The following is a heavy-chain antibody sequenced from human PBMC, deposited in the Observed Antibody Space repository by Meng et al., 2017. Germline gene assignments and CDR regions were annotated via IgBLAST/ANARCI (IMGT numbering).Heavy chain of an antibody. CDR3: ARDYREYCSGGSCYYFDY. Sequence: ARLVQSGAEVKKPGASVKVSCKASGYTFTGYYMHWVRQAPGQGLEWMGRINPNSGGTNYAQKFQGRVTMTRDTSISTAYMELRRLRSDDTAVYYCARDYREYCSGGSCYYFDYWGQGTLVTVSS. V-gene: IGHV1-2*06. D-gene: IGHD2-15*01. J-gene: IGHJ4*02. CDR1: GYTFTGYY. CDR2: INPNSGGT.